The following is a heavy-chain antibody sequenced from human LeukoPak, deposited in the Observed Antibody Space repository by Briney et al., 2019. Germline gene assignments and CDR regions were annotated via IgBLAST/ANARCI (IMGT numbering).Heavy chain of an antibody. CDR3: ARDSVVDTRDY. CDR2: ICSGGGT. Sequence: PGGSLRLSCAASGLTFSSNYMTWVRQTPGKGLQWVSVICSGGGTYYADSVKGRFTISRDNSKNTLYLQMNSLRPEDTGVYYCARDSVVDTRDYWGQGTLVTVSS. CDR1: GLTFSSNY. D-gene: IGHD3-22*01. J-gene: IGHJ4*02. V-gene: IGHV3-53*05.